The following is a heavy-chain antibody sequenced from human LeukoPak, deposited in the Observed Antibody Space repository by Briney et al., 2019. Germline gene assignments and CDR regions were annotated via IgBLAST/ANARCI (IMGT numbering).Heavy chain of an antibody. CDR1: GFTFDSYA. CDR2: FSGTGGTR. J-gene: IGHJ4*02. V-gene: IGHV3-23*01. Sequence: GGSLRLSCAASGFTFDSYAMSWVRHAPGKGLEWVSAFSGTGGTRYYADSVRGRFTISRDDSKNTLYLQMNSLRAEDTAVYFCAKGRFYFDYWGQGTLVTVSS. CDR3: AKGRFYFDY.